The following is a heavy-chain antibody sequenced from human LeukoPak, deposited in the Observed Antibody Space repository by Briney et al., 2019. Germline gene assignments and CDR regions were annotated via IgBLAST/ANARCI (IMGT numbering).Heavy chain of an antibody. CDR1: GFTFSSYS. CDR3: ASHYCSGGSCRLD. Sequence: GGSLRLSCAASGFTFSSYSMNWVRQAPGKGLEWVSYISSSGSTIYYADSVKGRFTISRDNAKNSLYLQMNSLRAEDTAVYYCASHYCSGGSCRLDWGQGTLVTVSS. CDR2: ISSSGSTI. J-gene: IGHJ4*02. V-gene: IGHV3-48*04. D-gene: IGHD2-15*01.